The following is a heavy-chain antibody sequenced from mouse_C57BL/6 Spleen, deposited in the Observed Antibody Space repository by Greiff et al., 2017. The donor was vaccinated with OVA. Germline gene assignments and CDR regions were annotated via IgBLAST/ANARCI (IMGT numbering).Heavy chain of an antibody. CDR3: ARLTAYYFDD. Sequence: DVKLVESGGGLVKPGGSLKLSCAASGFTFSDYGMHWVRQAPEKGLEWVAYISSGSSTIYYADTVKGRFTISRDNAKNTLFLQMTSLRSEDTAMYYCARLTAYYFDDWGQGTTLTVAS. CDR2: ISSGSSTI. CDR1: GFTFSDYG. V-gene: IGHV5-17*01. J-gene: IGHJ2*01. D-gene: IGHD4-1*01.